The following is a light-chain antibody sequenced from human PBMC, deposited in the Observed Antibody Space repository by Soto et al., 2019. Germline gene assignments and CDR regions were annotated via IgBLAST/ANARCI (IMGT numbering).Light chain of an antibody. CDR2: KAS. Sequence: DIVMTQSPSTLSASVGDRVTITCRASQRISSWLAWYQQKPGKAPKLLIYKASSLESGVPSRFSGSGSGTEFTLTISSLQPDDVATYYFQQYNSCCSFGQGTKVEI. CDR1: QRISSW. CDR3: QQYNSCCS. J-gene: IGKJ1*01. V-gene: IGKV1-5*03.